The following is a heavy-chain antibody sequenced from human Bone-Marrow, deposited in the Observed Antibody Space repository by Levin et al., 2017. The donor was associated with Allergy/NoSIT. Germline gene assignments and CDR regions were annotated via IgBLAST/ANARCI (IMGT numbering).Heavy chain of an antibody. V-gene: IGHV3-9*01. CDR1: GFIFDDYA. J-gene: IGHJ3*02. Sequence: GGSLRLSCAASGFIFDDYAMHWVRQAPGKGLEWVSGISWNSGSKGYADSVKGRFTISRDNAKKSLFLQMNSLRAEDTALYYCVKDSTVASCLGAFDIWGQGTMVTVSS. D-gene: IGHD4-23*01. CDR3: VKDSTVASCLGAFDI. CDR2: ISWNSGSK.